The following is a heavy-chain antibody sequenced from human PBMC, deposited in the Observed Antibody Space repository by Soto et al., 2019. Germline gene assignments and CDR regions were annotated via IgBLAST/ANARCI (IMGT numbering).Heavy chain of an antibody. Sequence: QVQLVQSGAEVKKPGSSVKVSCKPSGGSFNNYALSWVRQAPGQGLEWLGGIILALGTPHYAQNFQGRVTITADESRSTVYMELGSLRLDDTAVYYCGRYCTNTKCQGGYYLDSWGQGTLVTVSS. CDR2: IILALGTP. D-gene: IGHD2-8*01. J-gene: IGHJ4*02. CDR3: GRYCTNTKCQGGYYLDS. V-gene: IGHV1-69*01. CDR1: GGSFNNYA.